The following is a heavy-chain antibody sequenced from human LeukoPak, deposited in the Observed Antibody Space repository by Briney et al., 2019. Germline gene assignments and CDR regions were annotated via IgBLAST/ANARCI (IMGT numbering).Heavy chain of an antibody. D-gene: IGHD2-15*01. CDR2: IIPIFGTA. V-gene: IGHV1-69*06. J-gene: IGHJ6*03. CDR3: ARRLVMLDRWYYYYYYMDV. CDR1: GGTFSSYA. Sequence: SVKVSCKASGGTFSSYAISWVRQAPGQGLEWMGGIIPIFGTANYAQKFQGRVTITADKSTSTAYMELSSLRSEDTAVYYCARRLVMLDRWYYYYYYMDVWGKGATVTVSS.